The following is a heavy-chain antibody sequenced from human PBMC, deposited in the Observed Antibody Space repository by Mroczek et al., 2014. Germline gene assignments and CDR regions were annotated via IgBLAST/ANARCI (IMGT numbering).Heavy chain of an antibody. CDR3: ARGLRTKRLGYCSSTSCYEYWFDP. V-gene: IGHV1-8*01. CDR1: GYTFTSYD. CDR2: MNPNSGNT. Sequence: QVQLVQSGAEVKKPGASVKVSCKASGYTFTSYDINWVRQATGQGLEWMGWMNPNSGNTGYAQKFQGRVTMTRNTSISTAYMELSSLRSEDTAVYYCARGLRTKRLGYCSSTSCYEYWFDPLGPREPLVTRLL. J-gene: IGHJ5*02. D-gene: IGHD2-2*01.